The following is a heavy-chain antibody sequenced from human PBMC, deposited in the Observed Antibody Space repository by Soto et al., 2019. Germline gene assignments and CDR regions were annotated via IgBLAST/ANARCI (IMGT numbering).Heavy chain of an antibody. V-gene: IGHV1-69*12. D-gene: IGHD5-18*01. J-gene: IGHJ6*02. CDR3: ASHTAMVTLSLYYGMDV. Sequence: QVQLVQSGAEVKKPGSSVKVSCKASGGTFSSYAISWVRQAPGQGLEWMGGIIPIFGTANYAQKFQGRVTITADESTSTAYMELSSLRSEDTAVYYCASHTAMVTLSLYYGMDVWGQGTTVTVSS. CDR2: IIPIFGTA. CDR1: GGTFSSYA.